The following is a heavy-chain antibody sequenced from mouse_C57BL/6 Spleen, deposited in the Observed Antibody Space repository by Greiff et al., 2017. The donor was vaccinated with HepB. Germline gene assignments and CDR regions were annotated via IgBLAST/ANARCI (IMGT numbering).Heavy chain of an antibody. CDR2: INPNNGGT. J-gene: IGHJ3*01. Sequence: EVKLVESGPELVKPGASVKIPCKASGYTFTDYNMDWVKQSHGKSLEWIGDINPNNGGTIYNQKFKGKATLTVDKSSSTAYMELRSLTSEDTAVYYCARRGRNYGSSWFAYWGQGTLVTVSA. D-gene: IGHD2-2*01. CDR1: GYTFTDYN. CDR3: ARRGRNYGSSWFAY. V-gene: IGHV1-18*01.